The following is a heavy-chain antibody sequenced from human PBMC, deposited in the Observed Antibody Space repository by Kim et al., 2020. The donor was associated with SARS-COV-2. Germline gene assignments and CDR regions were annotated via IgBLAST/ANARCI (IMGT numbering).Heavy chain of an antibody. Sequence: GGSLRLSCAVSGFAFGVFIMNWVRQAPGKGLEWISYISSKAEGGTEDDAVKGNVSLTSSRDDSVIIPYMQKNSLRNKDICVCFCDRVHYDEYRCQGNL. CDR1: GFAFGVFI. J-gene: IGHJ4*02. D-gene: IGHD3-16*01. CDR3: DRVHYDEY. CDR2: ISSKAEGGTE. V-gene: IGHV3-49*04.